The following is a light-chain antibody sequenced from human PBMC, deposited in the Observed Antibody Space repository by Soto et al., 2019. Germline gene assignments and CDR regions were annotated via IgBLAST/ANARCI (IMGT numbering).Light chain of an antibody. CDR2: GAS. Sequence: EIVLTQSPGTLSLSPGERATLSCRASQIVGGDTLAWFQQRPGQAPRLVIYGASNRAAGIPDRFSGSGSGTDFTLTVSRLEPEDFAMYYCQQYGSSGTFGQGT. J-gene: IGKJ1*01. V-gene: IGKV3-20*01. CDR3: QQYGSSGT. CDR1: QIVGGDT.